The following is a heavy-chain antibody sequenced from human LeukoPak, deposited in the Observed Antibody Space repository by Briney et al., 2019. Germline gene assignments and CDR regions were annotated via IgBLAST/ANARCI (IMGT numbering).Heavy chain of an antibody. Sequence: GGSLRLSCAASQFTFSSYAMSWVRQAPGKGLEWVSAISGSGGSTYYADSVKGRFTISRDNSKNTLYLQMNSLRAEDTAVYYCAKLGAGRYSYEGYFDYWGQGTLVTVSS. J-gene: IGHJ4*02. CDR3: AKLGAGRYSYEGYFDY. D-gene: IGHD5-18*01. V-gene: IGHV3-23*01. CDR1: QFTFSSYA. CDR2: ISGSGGST.